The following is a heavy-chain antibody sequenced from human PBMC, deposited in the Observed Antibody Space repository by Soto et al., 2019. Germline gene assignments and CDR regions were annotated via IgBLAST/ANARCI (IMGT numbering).Heavy chain of an antibody. CDR3: AMNSNYDYHYGVDV. D-gene: IGHD3-22*01. V-gene: IGHV3-11*01. Sequence: QVQLVESGGGLVKPGGSLRLSCAASGFTFSDHYMSWIRQAPGKGLEWVSYISSSGSTIYYADSVKGRFTISRDNAKNSLYLQMNSMRAEDTAVYYCAMNSNYDYHYGVDVWGQGNTVTVSS. J-gene: IGHJ6*02. CDR1: GFTFSDHY. CDR2: ISSSGSTI.